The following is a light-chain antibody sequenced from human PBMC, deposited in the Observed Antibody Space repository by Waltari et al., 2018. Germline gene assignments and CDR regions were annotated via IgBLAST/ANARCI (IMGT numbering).Light chain of an antibody. Sequence: QSVLTQPPSASGTPGPRVTISCSGSSSNTGRNTLNWYQQLQGTAPKLLSYSNNQRPSGVPDRFSGSKSGTSASLAISGLQSEDEADYYCAAWDDSLNGNWVFGGGTKLTVL. CDR1: SSNTGRNT. V-gene: IGLV1-44*01. CDR3: AAWDDSLNGNWV. CDR2: SNN. J-gene: IGLJ3*02.